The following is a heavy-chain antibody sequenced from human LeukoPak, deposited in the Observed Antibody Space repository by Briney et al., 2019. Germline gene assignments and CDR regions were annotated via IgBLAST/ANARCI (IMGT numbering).Heavy chain of an antibody. CDR3: ARSRLVYSANEIYDS. CDR1: GFTVGSHY. V-gene: IGHV3-53*01. J-gene: IGHJ5*01. D-gene: IGHD4/OR15-4a*01. CDR2: IYVGGDT. Sequence: GGSLRLSCAVSGFTVGSHYMSWVRQAPGKGPEWVSIIYVGGDTYYSDSVKGRFTISRDSSKNTLYLQMNSLRPGDTAVYYCARSRLVYSANEIYDSWGQGTLVTVSS.